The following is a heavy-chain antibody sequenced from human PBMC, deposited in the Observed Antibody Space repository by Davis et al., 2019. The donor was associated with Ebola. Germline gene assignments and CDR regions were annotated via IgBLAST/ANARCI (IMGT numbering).Heavy chain of an antibody. CDR3: ARWRGERVVWGVDYGMDV. J-gene: IGHJ6*02. Sequence: PGGSLRLSCAASGFTFTNHGMHWVRQAPGKGLEWVAIIWYDGRSKYYADSVKGRFTTSRDNSKNTVYLQMNSLRADDTAVYYCARWRGERVVWGVDYGMDVWGQGTTVTVSS. V-gene: IGHV3-33*01. CDR2: IWYDGRSK. D-gene: IGHD2-15*01. CDR1: GFTFTNHG.